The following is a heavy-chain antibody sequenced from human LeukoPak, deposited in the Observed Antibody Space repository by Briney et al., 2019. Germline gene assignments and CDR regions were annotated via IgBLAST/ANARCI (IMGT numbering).Heavy chain of an antibody. CDR1: GGSFSGYY. Sequence: SETLSLTCAVYGGSFSGYYWSWIRQPPGKGLEWIGEINHSGSTNYNPSLKSRVTISVDTSKNQFSLKLSSVTAADTAVYYCAAQYYPSREMWGQGTLVTVSS. D-gene: IGHD3-10*01. CDR3: AAQYYPSREM. CDR2: INHSGST. V-gene: IGHV4-34*01. J-gene: IGHJ4*02.